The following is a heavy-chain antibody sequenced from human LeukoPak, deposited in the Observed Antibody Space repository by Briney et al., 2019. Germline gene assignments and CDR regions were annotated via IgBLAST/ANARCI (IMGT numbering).Heavy chain of an antibody. CDR2: ISGGST. V-gene: IGHV3-38-3*01. Sequence: GGSLRLSCAASGFTVSSNEMSWVRQAPGKGLEWVSSISGGSTYYADSVKGRFTISRDNSNNTVYLQMNNLRPEDTAVFYCARGQGYESYYYMDVWGKGTTVSVSS. D-gene: IGHD2-2*01. J-gene: IGHJ6*03. CDR1: GFTVSSNE. CDR3: ARGQGYESYYYMDV.